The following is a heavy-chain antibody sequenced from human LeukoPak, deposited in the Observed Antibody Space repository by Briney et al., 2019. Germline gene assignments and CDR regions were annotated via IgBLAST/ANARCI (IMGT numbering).Heavy chain of an antibody. CDR2: INHSGST. CDR1: GGSFSGYY. J-gene: IGHJ4*02. Sequence: PSETLSLTCAVSGGSFSGYYWSWVRQPPGKGLEWIWEINHSGSTNYNPSPKSRVTISVDTSKNQFSLKMSSLTAADTAVYYCARGAVDTAMVLDYWGEGTLVTVSS. D-gene: IGHD5-18*01. V-gene: IGHV4-34*01. CDR3: ARGAVDTAMVLDY.